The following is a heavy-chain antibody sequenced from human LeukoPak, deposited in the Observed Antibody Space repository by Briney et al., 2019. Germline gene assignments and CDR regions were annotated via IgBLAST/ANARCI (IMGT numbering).Heavy chain of an antibody. CDR2: IYYSGST. J-gene: IGHJ4*02. V-gene: IGHV4-59*01. CDR1: GGSISNYY. Sequence: SETLSLTCTVSGGSISNYYWSWIRQPPGKGLEWIGYIYYSGSTEYNPSLQSRVTISLDTSKSQFSLKLSSVTAADTAVYYCARAVISFGAAVAKGFDCWGQGTLVTVSS. CDR3: ARAVISFGAAVAKGFDC. D-gene: IGHD3-16*01.